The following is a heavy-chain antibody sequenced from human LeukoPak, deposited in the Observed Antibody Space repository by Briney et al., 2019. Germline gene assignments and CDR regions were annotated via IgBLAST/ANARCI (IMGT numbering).Heavy chain of an antibody. Sequence: PSETLSLTCTVSGASITDFYCYWIRQSPGKGLESIGHIRYGGRTNYNPSLESRLTISLDTSKNQVSLTLSSVTAADTAVYFCARRIVGTGWGQENWLDPGGQGTLVTVSS. CDR1: GASITDFY. CDR3: ARRIVGTGWGQENWLDP. V-gene: IGHV4-59*12. CDR2: IRYGGRT. J-gene: IGHJ5*02. D-gene: IGHD1-26*01.